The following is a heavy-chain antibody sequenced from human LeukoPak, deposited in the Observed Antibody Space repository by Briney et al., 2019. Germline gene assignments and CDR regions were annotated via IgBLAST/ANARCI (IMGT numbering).Heavy chain of an antibody. CDR2: MNHYSGKN. Sequence: ASVPVSCKASGYTFTRYEINWVRQATGQGLEWMGWMNHYSGKNRYAQKFQGRVIITRNTSISTAYMELSSLRSEDTAVYYCARGPRFLYCSSTSCYLYYYYYYMDVWGKGTTVTVSS. V-gene: IGHV1-8*03. CDR3: ARGPRFLYCSSTSCYLYYYYYYMDV. J-gene: IGHJ6*03. CDR1: GYTFTRYE. D-gene: IGHD2-2*01.